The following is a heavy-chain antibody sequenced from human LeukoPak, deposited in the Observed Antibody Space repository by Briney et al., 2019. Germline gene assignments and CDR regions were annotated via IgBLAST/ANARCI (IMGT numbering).Heavy chain of an antibody. D-gene: IGHD4-17*01. Sequence: GTSVKVSCKASGYTFTSYGISWVRQAPGQGLEWMGWISAYNGNSNYAQKFQGRVTMTTVTSTSTGYMELRSLRSEDTAVYYCARHVGDYDAFDIWGQGTMVTVSS. V-gene: IGHV1-18*01. J-gene: IGHJ3*02. CDR3: ARHVGDYDAFDI. CDR1: GYTFTSYG. CDR2: ISAYNGNS.